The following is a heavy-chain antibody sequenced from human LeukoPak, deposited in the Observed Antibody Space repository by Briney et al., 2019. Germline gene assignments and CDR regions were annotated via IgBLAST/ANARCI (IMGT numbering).Heavy chain of an antibody. Sequence: SETLSLTCTVSGGSFSTYYWSWIRQPPGKGLEWIAYIDYRGSTTYNPSLRSRVTISVDTSRNQFSLKLSSVTAADTAVYYCARSRSGYSYEHVAFEIWGQGTMLTVSS. CDR3: ARSRSGYSYEHVAFEI. CDR1: GGSFSTYY. J-gene: IGHJ3*02. CDR2: IDYRGST. V-gene: IGHV4-59*01. D-gene: IGHD5-18*01.